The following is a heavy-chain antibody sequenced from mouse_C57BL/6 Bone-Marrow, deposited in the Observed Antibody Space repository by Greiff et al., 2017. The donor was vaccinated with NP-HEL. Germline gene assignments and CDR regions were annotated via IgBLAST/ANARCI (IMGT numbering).Heavy chain of an antibody. CDR3: ARERWLHYFDY. J-gene: IGHJ2*01. Sequence: QVQLQQPGAELVMPGASVKLSCKASGYTFTSYWMHWVKQRPGQGLEWIGEIDPSDSYTNYNQKFKGKSTLTVDKSSSTAYMQLSSLTSEDSAVYYCARERWLHYFDYWGQGTTLTVSS. CDR1: GYTFTSYW. CDR2: IDPSDSYT. V-gene: IGHV1-69*01. D-gene: IGHD2-3*01.